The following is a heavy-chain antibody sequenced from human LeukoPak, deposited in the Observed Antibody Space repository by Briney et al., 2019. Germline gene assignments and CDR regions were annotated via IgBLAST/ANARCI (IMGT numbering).Heavy chain of an antibody. CDR3: ARDPGYGSYYYYGMDV. D-gene: IGHD5-18*01. CDR1: GGSISSYY. Sequence: SETLSLTCTVSGGSISSYYWSWIRQPPGKGLEWIGYIYYSGSTNYNPSLKSRVTISVDTSKNQFALKLSSVTAADTAVYYCARDPGYGSYYYYGMDVWGXGTTVTVSS. J-gene: IGHJ6*02. V-gene: IGHV4-59*01. CDR2: IYYSGST.